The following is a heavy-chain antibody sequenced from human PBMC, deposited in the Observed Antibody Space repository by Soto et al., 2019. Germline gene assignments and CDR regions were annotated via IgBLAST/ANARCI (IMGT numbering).Heavy chain of an antibody. CDR2: IYYSGST. V-gene: IGHV4-31*03. CDR3: ARHTQIWFGELFWFDP. J-gene: IGHJ5*02. Sequence: PSETLSLTCTVSGGSISSGGYYWSWIRQHPGKGLEWIGYIYYSGSTYYNPSLKSRVTISVDTSKNQFSLKLSSVTAADTAVYYCARHTQIWFGELFWFDPWGQGTLVTVSS. D-gene: IGHD3-10*01. CDR1: GGSISSGGYY.